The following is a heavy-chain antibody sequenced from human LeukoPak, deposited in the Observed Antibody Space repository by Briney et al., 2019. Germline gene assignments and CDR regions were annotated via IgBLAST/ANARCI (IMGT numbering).Heavy chain of an antibody. CDR3: ARFNYYDSSGYYYVGY. CDR2: IWSDGSEK. Sequence: PGGSLRLSCAASGFTFSTSGMNWVHQAPGKGLEWVAVIWSDGSEKRYADSVKGRFTISRDNSKSTLYLQMNSLRAEDTAVYYCARFNYYDSSGYYYVGYWGQGTLVTVSS. D-gene: IGHD3-22*01. CDR1: GFTFSTSG. J-gene: IGHJ4*02. V-gene: IGHV3-33*03.